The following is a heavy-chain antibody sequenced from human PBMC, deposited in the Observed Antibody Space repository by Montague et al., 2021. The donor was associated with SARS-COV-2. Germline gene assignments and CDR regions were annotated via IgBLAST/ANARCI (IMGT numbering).Heavy chain of an antibody. J-gene: IGHJ4*02. CDR3: ARVAGGTTWSLDY. CDR2: IYTSGGT. CDR1: GGSISSGAYY. V-gene: IGHV4-61*02. Sequence: TLSLTCTVSGGSISSGAYYWSWIRQPPGKGLEWIGRIYTSGGTNYNPSLNSRVTILVDTSKNQFSLNLRSVTAADTAVYYCARVAGGTTWSLDYWGQGTPVTVSS. D-gene: IGHD2-15*01.